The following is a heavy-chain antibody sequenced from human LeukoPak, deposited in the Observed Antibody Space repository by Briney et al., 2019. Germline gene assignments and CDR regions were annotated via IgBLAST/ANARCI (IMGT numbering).Heavy chain of an antibody. Sequence: GGSLRLSCAASGFTFSNAWMSWVRQAPGKGLEWVGRIKSKTDGGTTDYAAPVKGRFTISRDDSKNTLYLQMNSLKTEDTAVYYFTTDLGSSAPFFDYWGEGTLVSVSS. D-gene: IGHD6-6*01. CDR1: GFTFSNAW. J-gene: IGHJ4*02. V-gene: IGHV3-15*01. CDR3: TTDLGSSAPFFDY. CDR2: IKSKTDGGTT.